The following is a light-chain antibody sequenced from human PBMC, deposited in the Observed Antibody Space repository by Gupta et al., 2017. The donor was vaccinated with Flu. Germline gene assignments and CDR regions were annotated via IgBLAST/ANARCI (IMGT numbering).Light chain of an antibody. CDR1: QSIGRS. CDR3: QQSSSLPLT. CDR2: DAS. V-gene: IGKV6-21*01. J-gene: IGKJ4*01. Sequence: EIVLTQSPDFQSVTPKERVTITCRASQSIGRSLHWYQQKPNQSPKLLIRDASQSFSGVPSRFSGSGSGTDFTLTINSLEAEDAATYYCQQSSSLPLTFGGGTKVEIK.